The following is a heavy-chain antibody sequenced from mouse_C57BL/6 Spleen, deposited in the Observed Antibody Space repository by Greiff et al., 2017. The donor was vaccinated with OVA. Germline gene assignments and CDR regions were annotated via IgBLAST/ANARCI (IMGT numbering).Heavy chain of an antibody. V-gene: IGHV3-6*01. CDR1: GYSITSGYY. D-gene: IGHD2-3*01. CDR2: ISYDGSN. CDR3: AREGQIIYDGYYGAMDY. Sequence: EVQLVESGPGLVKPSQSLSLTCSVTGYSITSGYYWNWIRQFPGNKLEWMGYISYDGSNNYNPSLKNRISITRDTSKNQFFLKLNSVTTEDTATYYCAREGQIIYDGYYGAMDYWGQGTSVTVSS. J-gene: IGHJ4*01.